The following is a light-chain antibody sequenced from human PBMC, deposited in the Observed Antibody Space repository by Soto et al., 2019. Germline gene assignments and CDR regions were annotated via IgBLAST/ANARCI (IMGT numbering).Light chain of an antibody. V-gene: IGLV2-8*01. CDR3: CSNAGRNREV. Sequence: QSVLTQPPSASGSPGQSVTISCTGTSSDVGGYNYVSWYQQYPGKAPKLMIYEVSKRPSGVPDRFSGSKSGNTASLTVSGLQAEDEADYYCCSNAGRNREVFGTGTKVTV. J-gene: IGLJ1*01. CDR1: SSDVGGYNY. CDR2: EVS.